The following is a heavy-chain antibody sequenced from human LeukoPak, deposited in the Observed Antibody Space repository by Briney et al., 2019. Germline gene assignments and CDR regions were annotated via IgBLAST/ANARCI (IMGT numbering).Heavy chain of an antibody. D-gene: IGHD3-22*01. J-gene: IGHJ4*02. V-gene: IGHV4-39*07. Sequence: SETLSLTCSVSGGSISSSGYYWGWIRQPPAKGLEWIGNIYYSGSTYYNPSLKSRVTISVDTSKNQFSLKLSSVTAADTAVYYCARVQNYYDSSGYYETPFDYWGQGTLVTVSS. CDR2: IYYSGST. CDR3: ARVQNYYDSSGYYETPFDY. CDR1: GGSISSSGYY.